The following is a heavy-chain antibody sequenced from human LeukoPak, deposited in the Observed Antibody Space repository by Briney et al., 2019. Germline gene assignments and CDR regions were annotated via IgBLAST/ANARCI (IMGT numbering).Heavy chain of an antibody. Sequence: SETLSLTCTVSGGSINSYYWSWSRQPPGKGLEWIGYIYYSGNTNYNPSLKSRGSISIDTSKNQLSLQLSSVTAADTAVYYCARDRDSSGLRDFDLWGRGTLVTVSA. J-gene: IGHJ2*01. CDR1: GGSINSYY. D-gene: IGHD3-22*01. CDR2: IYYSGNT. V-gene: IGHV4-59*01. CDR3: ARDRDSSGLRDFDL.